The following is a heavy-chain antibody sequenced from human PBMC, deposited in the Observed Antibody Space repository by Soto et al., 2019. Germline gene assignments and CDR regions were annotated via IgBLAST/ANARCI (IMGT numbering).Heavy chain of an antibody. CDR3: ARFGDADAFDI. CDR2: IYYSGST. Sequence: SETLSLTCTVSGGSISSGGYYWSWIRQHPGKGLGWIGYIYYSGSTYYNPSLKSRVTISVDTSKNQFSQKLSSVTAAGTAVYYCARFGDADAFDIWGQGTMVTVSS. J-gene: IGHJ3*02. D-gene: IGHD4-17*01. CDR1: GGSISSGGYY. V-gene: IGHV4-31*03.